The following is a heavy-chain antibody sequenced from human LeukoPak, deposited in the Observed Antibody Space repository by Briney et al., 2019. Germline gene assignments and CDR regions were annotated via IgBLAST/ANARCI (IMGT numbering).Heavy chain of an antibody. D-gene: IGHD2-2*01. Sequence: ASVKVSCKASGYTFTSYDINWVGQATGQGVEWMGWMNPNRGKTGYAQKFQGRVTMTRNTSISTAYMDLSSLASEDTAVYYCARGFPYCSSTSCPPFGGMDVWGQGTTVTVSS. CDR2: MNPNRGKT. CDR3: ARGFPYCSSTSCPPFGGMDV. V-gene: IGHV1-8*01. J-gene: IGHJ6*02. CDR1: GYTFTSYD.